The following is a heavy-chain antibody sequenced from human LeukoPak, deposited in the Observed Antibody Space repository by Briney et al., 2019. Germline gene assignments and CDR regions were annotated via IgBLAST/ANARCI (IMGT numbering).Heavy chain of an antibody. V-gene: IGHV4-34*01. CDR1: GGSFSGYY. J-gene: IGHJ4*02. CDR2: INHSGST. Sequence: PSETLSLTCAVYGGSFSGYYRSWIRQPPGKGLEWIGEINHSGSTNYNPSLKSRVTISVDTSKNQFSLKLSSVTAADTAVYYCARVTGPLDYWGQGTLVTVSS. CDR3: ARVTGPLDY.